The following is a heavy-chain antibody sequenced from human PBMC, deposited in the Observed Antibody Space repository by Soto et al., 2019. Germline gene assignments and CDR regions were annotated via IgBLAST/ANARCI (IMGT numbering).Heavy chain of an antibody. V-gene: IGHV4-59*01. CDR1: GGPISVYY. CDR3: ARGVGSSPPRY. D-gene: IGHD1-26*01. CDR2: IYASGSP. J-gene: IGHJ4*02. Sequence: SETLSLTCTISGGPISVYYWSWVRQPPGHELEWIGYIYASGSPYYNPSLRSRVTISADTSKNQISLKLTSPTAADTAVHYCARGVGSSPPRYWGRGTLVTVSS.